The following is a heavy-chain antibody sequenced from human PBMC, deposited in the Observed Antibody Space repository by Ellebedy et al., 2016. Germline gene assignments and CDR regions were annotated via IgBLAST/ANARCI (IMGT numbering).Heavy chain of an antibody. Sequence: GSLRLSXTVSGYSISSGYYWGWIRQPPGKGLEWIGSIYHSGSTYYNPSLKSRVTISVDTSKNQFSLKLSSVTAADTAVYYCARHGGIAVAGTRGDYFDYWGQGTLVTVSS. CDR1: GYSISSGYY. V-gene: IGHV4-38-2*02. D-gene: IGHD6-19*01. CDR3: ARHGGIAVAGTRGDYFDY. J-gene: IGHJ4*02. CDR2: IYHSGST.